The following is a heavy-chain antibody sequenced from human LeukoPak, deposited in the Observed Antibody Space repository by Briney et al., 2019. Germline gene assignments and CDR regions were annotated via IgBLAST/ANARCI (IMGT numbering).Heavy chain of an antibody. Sequence: PGGSLRLSCAASGFTFSNYAMSWVRQAPGKGLEWVSVISGSGGSTYNADSVKGRFTISRDNSKNTLYLQMNSLRAEDTAVYYCARAYYYGSGSAVFDYWGQGTLVTVSS. V-gene: IGHV3-23*01. CDR2: ISGSGGST. J-gene: IGHJ4*02. CDR1: GFTFSNYA. CDR3: ARAYYYGSGSAVFDY. D-gene: IGHD3-10*01.